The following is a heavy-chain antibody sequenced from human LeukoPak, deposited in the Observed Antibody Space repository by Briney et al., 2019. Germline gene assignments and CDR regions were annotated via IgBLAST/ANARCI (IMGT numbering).Heavy chain of an antibody. Sequence: GGSLRFSCAASGFTFSSYAMSLVRQAPGKGLEWVSAISGSGGSTYYAASVKGRFTISNDNSNNTLYLQMTSLRAEDTAVYYCAKDFHGYSSGWFRPEDAFDIWGQGTMVTVSS. V-gene: IGHV3-23*01. CDR3: AKDFHGYSSGWFRPEDAFDI. J-gene: IGHJ3*02. CDR2: ISGSGGST. D-gene: IGHD6-19*01. CDR1: GFTFSSYA.